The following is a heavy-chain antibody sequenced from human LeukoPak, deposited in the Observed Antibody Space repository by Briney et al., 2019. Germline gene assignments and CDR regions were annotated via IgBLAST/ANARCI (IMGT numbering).Heavy chain of an antibody. CDR3: ARDGDVDIVATMVY. D-gene: IGHD5-12*01. CDR1: GGSISSGDYY. Sequence: SQTLSLTCTVSGGSISSGDYYWTWIRQHPGKGLEWIGNIYYSGSTYYNPSLKSRVTISVDKSKNQFSLKLSSVTAADTAVYYCARDGDVDIVATMVYWGQGTLVTVSS. J-gene: IGHJ4*02. V-gene: IGHV4-31*03. CDR2: IYYSGST.